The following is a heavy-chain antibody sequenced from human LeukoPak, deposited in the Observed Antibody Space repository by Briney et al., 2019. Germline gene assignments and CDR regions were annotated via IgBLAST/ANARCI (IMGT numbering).Heavy chain of an antibody. Sequence: GGSLRLSCAASGFTFSSYGMHWVRQAPGKGLEWVAVIWYDGSNKYYADSVEGRFTISRDNSKNTLYLQMNSLRAEDTAVYYCAAQRFIVGATNDYWGQGTLSPSPQ. CDR3: AAQRFIVGATNDY. D-gene: IGHD1-26*01. V-gene: IGHV3-33*01. CDR2: IWYDGSNK. CDR1: GFTFSSYG. J-gene: IGHJ4*02.